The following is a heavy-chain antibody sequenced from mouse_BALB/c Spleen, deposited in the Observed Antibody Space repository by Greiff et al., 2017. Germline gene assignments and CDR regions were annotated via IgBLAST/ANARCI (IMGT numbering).Heavy chain of an antibody. Sequence: EVKLMESGGGLVKPGGSLKLSCAASGFTFSSYAMSWVRQTPEKRLEWVASISSGGSTYYPDSVKGRFTISRDNARNILYLQMSSLRSEDTAMYYCARVGYGNYEGVYWGQGTLVTVSA. CDR3: ARVGYGNYEGVY. J-gene: IGHJ3*01. CDR2: ISSGGST. CDR1: GFTFSSYA. D-gene: IGHD2-10*02. V-gene: IGHV5-6-5*01.